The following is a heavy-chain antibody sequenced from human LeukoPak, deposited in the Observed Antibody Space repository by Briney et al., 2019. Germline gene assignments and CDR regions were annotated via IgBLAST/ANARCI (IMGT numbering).Heavy chain of an antibody. CDR1: GFTFSSYA. Sequence: GGSLRLSCAASGFTFSSYAMSWVRQAPGKGLEWVSAISSSGGSTYYADSVKGRFTISRDNFKNTLYLQMNSLRAEDTAVYYCAKDPGRYFDISYDYWGQGTLVTVSS. CDR3: AKDPGRYFDISYDY. CDR2: ISSSGGST. V-gene: IGHV3-23*01. D-gene: IGHD3-9*01. J-gene: IGHJ4*02.